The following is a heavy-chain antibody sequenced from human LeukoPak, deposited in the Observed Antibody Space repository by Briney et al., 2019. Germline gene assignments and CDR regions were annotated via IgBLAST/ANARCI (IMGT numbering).Heavy chain of an antibody. Sequence: GGSLRLSYAASGSTFSSYSMNWVRQAPGKGLERVSSISSSSTYIYYADSVKGRFTISRDNAKNSLYLQMNSLRAEDTAVYYCARLVRSGTYPYYYYAMDVWGQGTTVTVSS. CDR1: GSTFSSYS. D-gene: IGHD1-26*01. CDR3: ARLVRSGTYPYYYYAMDV. V-gene: IGHV3-21*01. J-gene: IGHJ6*02. CDR2: ISSSSTYI.